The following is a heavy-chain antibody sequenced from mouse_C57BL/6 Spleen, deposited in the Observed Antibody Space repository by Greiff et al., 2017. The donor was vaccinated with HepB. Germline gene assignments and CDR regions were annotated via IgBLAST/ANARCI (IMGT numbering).Heavy chain of an antibody. Sequence: VQLQQSGAELVRPGASVTLSCKASGYTFTDYEMHWVKQTPVHGLEWIGAIDPETGGTAYNQKFKGKAILTADKSSSTAYMELRSLTSEDSAVYYCTRLPQGAMDYWGQGTSVTVSS. CDR1: GYTFTDYE. J-gene: IGHJ4*01. CDR2: IDPETGGT. CDR3: TRLPQGAMDY. D-gene: IGHD4-1*01. V-gene: IGHV1-15*01.